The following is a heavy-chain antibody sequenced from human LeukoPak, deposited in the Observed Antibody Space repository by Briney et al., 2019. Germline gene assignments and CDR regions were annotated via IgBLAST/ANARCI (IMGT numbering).Heavy chain of an antibody. CDR3: ARSDTGSYNVDY. D-gene: IGHD3-9*01. CDR1: GGFISSGGYY. Sequence: SETLSLTCTVSGGFISSGGYYWSWIRQHPGKGLEWIGYIYYSGSTYYNPSLKSRVTISVDTSKNQFSLKLTSVTAADTAVYYCARSDTGSYNVDYWGQGTLVTVSS. J-gene: IGHJ4*02. V-gene: IGHV4-31*03. CDR2: IYYSGST.